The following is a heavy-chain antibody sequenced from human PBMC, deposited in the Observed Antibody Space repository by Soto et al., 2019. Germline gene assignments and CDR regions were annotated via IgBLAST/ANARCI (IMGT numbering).Heavy chain of an antibody. Sequence: GGSLRLSCAASGFTFSSYSMNWVRQAPGKGLEWVSSISSSSSYIYYADSVKGRFTISRNNSKNTLYLQMNSLRAEDTAVYYCAKDRPNYDFWSGYSRFGYYYYMDVWGKGTTVTVSS. CDR3: AKDRPNYDFWSGYSRFGYYYYMDV. V-gene: IGHV3-21*01. CDR2: ISSSSSYI. CDR1: GFTFSSYS. D-gene: IGHD3-3*01. J-gene: IGHJ6*03.